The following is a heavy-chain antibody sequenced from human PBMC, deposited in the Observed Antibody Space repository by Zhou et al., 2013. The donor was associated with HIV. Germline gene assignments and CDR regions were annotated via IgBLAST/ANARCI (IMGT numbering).Heavy chain of an antibody. J-gene: IGHJ5*02. CDR2: IIPSSGDT. D-gene: IGHD3-16*02. CDR3: ARSIVYADYVWGSYRFNWFDP. Sequence: QGHLVQSGPEVKSPGASVKVSCKASGYSFSAYYMHWVRQAPGQGLEYLGWIIPSSGDTRYAPNFQGRVTMTRDTSINTVYMELTRLKSDDTAVYYCARSIVYADYVWGSYRFNWFDPWGQGTLVTVSS. CDR1: GYSFSAYY. V-gene: IGHV1-2*02.